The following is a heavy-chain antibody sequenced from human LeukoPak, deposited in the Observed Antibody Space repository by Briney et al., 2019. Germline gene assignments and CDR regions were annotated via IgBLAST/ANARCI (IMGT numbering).Heavy chain of an antibody. D-gene: IGHD3-22*01. CDR2: IYHSGST. V-gene: IGHV4-38-2*02. CDR1: GYSISSGYY. J-gene: IGHJ4*02. CDR3: ARVGPGGDYYDSSGYFYYFDY. Sequence: TSETLSLTCTVSGYSISSGYYWGWIRQPPGKGLEWIGSIYHSGSTYYNPSLKSRVTISVDTSKNQFSLKLSSVTAADTAVYYCARVGPGGDYYDSSGYFYYFDYWGQGTLVTVSS.